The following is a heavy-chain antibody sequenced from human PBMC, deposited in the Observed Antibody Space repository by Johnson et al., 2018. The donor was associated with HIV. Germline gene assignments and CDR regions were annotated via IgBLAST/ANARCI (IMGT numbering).Heavy chain of an antibody. J-gene: IGHJ3*02. CDR1: GFTFSSYG. CDR3: ARSRDYGPARSAFDI. Sequence: QVQLVESGGGVVQPGGSLRLSCVASGFTFSSYGMHWVRQAPGQGLEWVAFIRYDGRNKYYGDSVKGRFTISRDNSKNTLYLQMNSLRAEDTAVYYGARSRDYGPARSAFDIWGQGTMVTVSS. CDR2: IRYDGRNK. V-gene: IGHV3-30*02. D-gene: IGHD4-17*01.